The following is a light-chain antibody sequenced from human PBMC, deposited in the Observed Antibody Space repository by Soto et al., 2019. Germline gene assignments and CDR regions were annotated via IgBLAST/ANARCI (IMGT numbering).Light chain of an antibody. CDR3: QQYNTFPWT. CDR1: QSVRTW. J-gene: IGKJ1*01. V-gene: IGKV1-5*03. CDR2: KAS. Sequence: DIQLTQSPSTLSASVGDRVTITCRASQSVRTWLAWYQQTPGKAPKVLIYKASNLESGVPSRFSGSGSGTDFTLTISSPQPDEFGTYYCQQYNTFPWTFGHGTKVEFK.